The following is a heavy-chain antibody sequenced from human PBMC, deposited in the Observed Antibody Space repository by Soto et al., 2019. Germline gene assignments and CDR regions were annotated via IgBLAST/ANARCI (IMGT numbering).Heavy chain of an antibody. Sequence: EVQLMESGGGLVKPGGSLRLSCAASGFTFSSYSMNWVRQAPGKGLEWVSSISSGSDYIFYADSVKGRFTISRDNAKNSLFLQMNSLTAEDTAVYYCARSPGGDAFNVWGQGTVVTVSS. V-gene: IGHV3-21*01. CDR1: GFTFSSYS. CDR2: ISSGSDYI. J-gene: IGHJ3*01. CDR3: ARSPGGDAFNV.